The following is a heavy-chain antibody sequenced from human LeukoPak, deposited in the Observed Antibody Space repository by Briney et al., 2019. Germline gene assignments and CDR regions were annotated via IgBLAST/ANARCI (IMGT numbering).Heavy chain of an antibody. D-gene: IGHD6-13*01. CDR3: ARVQQLVRGNWFDP. CDR2: IYYSGST. Sequence: SETLSLTCTVSNGSISGSYYWGWIRQPPGKGLEWIGSIYYSGSTYYNPSLKSRVTIYVDTSKNHFSLKLSSVTATDTAVYYCARVQQLVRGNWFDPWGQGTLVTVSS. V-gene: IGHV4-39*02. J-gene: IGHJ5*02. CDR1: NGSISGSYY.